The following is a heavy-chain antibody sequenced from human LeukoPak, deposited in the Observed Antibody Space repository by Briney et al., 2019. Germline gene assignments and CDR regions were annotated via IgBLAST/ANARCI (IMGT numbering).Heavy chain of an antibody. Sequence: ASGKVSCNASGYSFAGYGISWVRQAPGQGLEWIGWISTYRGNTKYAHNLQGRITVTTETSTSTAYMDLRSLRSDDTDVYYCERVGAAPRHFDYWGQGTQLTVSS. V-gene: IGHV1-18*01. D-gene: IGHD3-10*01. CDR1: GYSFAGYG. CDR2: ISTYRGNT. CDR3: ERVGAAPRHFDY. J-gene: IGHJ4*02.